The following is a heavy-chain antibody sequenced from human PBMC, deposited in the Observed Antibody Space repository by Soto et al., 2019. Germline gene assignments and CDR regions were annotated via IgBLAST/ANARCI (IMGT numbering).Heavy chain of an antibody. V-gene: IGHV4-34*01. Sequence: SETLSLTCVVSGGSFSTYYYNWIRQSPGKGLEWIGEINHSGSNNYSPSLKSRVTITTDTSTNHFSLKLTSVTAADTAVYYCARVRWLSEYDILTGYYIFDQWGRGTLVTVSS. D-gene: IGHD3-9*01. J-gene: IGHJ4*02. CDR3: ARVRWLSEYDILTGYYIFDQ. CDR2: INHSGSN. CDR1: GGSFSTYY.